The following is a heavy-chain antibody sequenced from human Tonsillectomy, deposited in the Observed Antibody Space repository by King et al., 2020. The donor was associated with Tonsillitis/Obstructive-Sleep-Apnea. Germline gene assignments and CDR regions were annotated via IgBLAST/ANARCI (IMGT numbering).Heavy chain of an antibody. D-gene: IGHD4-17*01. V-gene: IGHV5-10-1*03. Sequence: VQLVESGAEVKKPGESLRISCQGSGYSFTNYWLNWVRQMPGKGLEWMGSIDPSDSYTNYSPSFQGHVTISADKSISTAFLQWSSLKASDTAIYYCARHYDDLPPRGFDSWGQGTLVTVSS. CDR1: GYSFTNYW. CDR2: IDPSDSYT. J-gene: IGHJ5*01. CDR3: ARHYDDLPPRGFDS.